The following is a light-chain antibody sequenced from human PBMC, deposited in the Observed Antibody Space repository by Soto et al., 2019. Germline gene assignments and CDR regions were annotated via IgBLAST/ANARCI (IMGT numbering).Light chain of an antibody. CDR3: SSFAGSNTIGV. J-gene: IGLJ2*01. CDR1: SSDVGGYNY. V-gene: IGLV2-8*01. Sequence: QAVVTQPPSASGSPGQSVTISCTGTSSDVGGYNYVSWYQQHPGKAPKLMIYEVSKRPSGVPDRFSGSKSGNTASLTVSGLQAEDEADYYCSSFAGSNTIGVFGGGTQLTVL. CDR2: EVS.